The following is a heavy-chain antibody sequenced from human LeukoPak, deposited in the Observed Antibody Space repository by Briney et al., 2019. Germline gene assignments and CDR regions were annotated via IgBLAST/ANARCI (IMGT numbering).Heavy chain of an antibody. CDR1: GGSISSSSHY. V-gene: IGHV4-39*01. CDR3: ARLGYCSSTSCYWSYYYYGMDV. J-gene: IGHJ6*02. D-gene: IGHD2-2*01. CDR2: IYYSGST. Sequence: TSETLSLTCTVSGGSISSSSHYWGWIRQPPGKGLDWIGSIYYSGSTYYNPSLKSRVTISVDTSKNQFSLKLSSVTAADTAVYYCARLGYCSSTSCYWSYYYYGMDVWGQGTTVTVSS.